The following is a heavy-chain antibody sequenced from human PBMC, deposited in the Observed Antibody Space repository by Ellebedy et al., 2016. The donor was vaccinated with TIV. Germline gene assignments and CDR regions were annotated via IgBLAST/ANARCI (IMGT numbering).Heavy chain of an antibody. V-gene: IGHV3-11*01. D-gene: IGHD4-23*01. J-gene: IGHJ4*02. CDR1: GVSVSDYY. CDR2: ISDGGDTT. Sequence: GGSLRLSCAASGVSVSDYYMAWIRPAPGKGLEWLAYISDGGDTTSYADSLKGRFTVSRDNARNSLFLQMNDVRAEDTAVYYCARTDYGGNIEFHFDSWGQGTLVTVSS. CDR3: ARTDYGGNIEFHFDS.